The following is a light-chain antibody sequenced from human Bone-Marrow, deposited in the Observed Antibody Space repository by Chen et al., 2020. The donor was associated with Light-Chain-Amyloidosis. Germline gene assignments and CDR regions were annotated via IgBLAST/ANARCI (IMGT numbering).Light chain of an antibody. V-gene: IGLV3-21*02. Sequence: SYVLTQPSSVSVAPGQTATIACGGNNIGSTSVHWYQQTPGQAPLLVVYDGSDRPSGIPERLSGSNSGNMATLTISRVEAGDEADYYCQVWDRSSDRPVFGGGTKLTVL. CDR2: DGS. CDR1: NIGSTS. J-gene: IGLJ3*02. CDR3: QVWDRSSDRPV.